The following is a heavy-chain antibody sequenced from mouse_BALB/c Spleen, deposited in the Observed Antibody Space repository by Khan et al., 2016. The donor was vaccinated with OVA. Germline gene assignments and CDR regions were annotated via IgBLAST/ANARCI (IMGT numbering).Heavy chain of an antibody. CDR3: ARGGAANERNDGGAMEY. V-gene: IGHV9-4*02. CDR1: GYTFTTAG. Sequence: QIQLVQSGPELKKPGETVRISCKASGYTFTTAGIQWVQKMPGKGLKWIGWLNTHSGVPNYAEDFKGRLAFSWEISVNTAYLQITNLKTEDTATYCCARGGAANERNDGGAMEYWGQGTSVTVSS. CDR2: LNTHSGVP. D-gene: IGHD2-12*01. J-gene: IGHJ4*01.